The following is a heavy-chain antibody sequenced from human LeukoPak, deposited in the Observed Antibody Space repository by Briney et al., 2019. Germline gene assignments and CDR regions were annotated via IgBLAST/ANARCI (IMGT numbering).Heavy chain of an antibody. CDR3: ARDKYYYDSSGGGYYFDY. Sequence: GGSLRLSCAASGFTFSSYAMHWVRQAPGKGLEWVAVISYDGSNKYYADSVKGRFTISRDNSKNTLYLQMNSLRAEDTAVYYCARDKYYYDSSGGGYYFDYWGQGTLVTVSS. V-gene: IGHV3-30*04. CDR1: GFTFSSYA. CDR2: ISYDGSNK. J-gene: IGHJ4*02. D-gene: IGHD3-22*01.